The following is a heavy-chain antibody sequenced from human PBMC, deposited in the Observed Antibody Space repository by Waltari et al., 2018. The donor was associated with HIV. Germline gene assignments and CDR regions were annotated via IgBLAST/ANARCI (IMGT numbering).Heavy chain of an antibody. D-gene: IGHD1-26*01. Sequence: QVQLQESGPGLVKPSGTLSLTCTVSRASVSSNNWWSWVRQSPGKGLEWIGEIYHSGSNNYNPSLKSRVTISVDKSKNQFSLNLSSMTAADTAVYYCARGTYSGNSDSDFGFGYWGQGTLVTVSS. CDR1: RASVSSNNW. CDR3: ARGTYSGNSDSDFGFGY. V-gene: IGHV4-4*02. CDR2: IYHSGSN. J-gene: IGHJ4*02.